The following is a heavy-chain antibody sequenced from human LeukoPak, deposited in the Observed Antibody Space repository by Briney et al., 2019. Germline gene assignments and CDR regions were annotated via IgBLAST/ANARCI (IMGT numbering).Heavy chain of an antibody. D-gene: IGHD4-17*01. CDR3: ARDRIDGETPCAFDI. CDR2: ISAYNGNT. J-gene: IGHJ3*02. V-gene: IGHV1-18*01. Sequence: GASVKVSCKASGYTFTSYGISWVRQAPGQGLEWMGWISAYNGNTNYAQKLQGRVTMTTDTSTSTAYMELRSLRSDDTAVYYCARDRIDGETPCAFDIWGQGTMVTVSS. CDR1: GYTFTSYG.